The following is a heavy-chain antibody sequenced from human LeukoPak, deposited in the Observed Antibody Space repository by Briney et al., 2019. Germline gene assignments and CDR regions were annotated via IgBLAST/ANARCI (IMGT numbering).Heavy chain of an antibody. V-gene: IGHV4-39*01. D-gene: IGHD2-2*02. CDR1: GGSISSSSYY. CDR2: IYYSGST. Sequence: PSETLPLTCTVSGGSISSSSYYWGWIRQPPGKGLEWIGSIYYSGSTYYNPSLKSRLTISVDTSKNQFSLKLTSVTAADTALYYCARPYCGGTNCYKFDAFDIWGQGTLVTVSS. CDR3: ARPYCGGTNCYKFDAFDI. J-gene: IGHJ3*02.